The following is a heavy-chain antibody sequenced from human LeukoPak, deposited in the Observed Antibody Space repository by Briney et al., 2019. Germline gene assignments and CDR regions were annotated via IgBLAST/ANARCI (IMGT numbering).Heavy chain of an antibody. D-gene: IGHD6-13*01. J-gene: IGHJ6*03. Sequence: GGSLRLSCAASGFAFGSYGMHWVRQAPGKGLEWVAVIWVDGSNTHYADSVKGRFTISRDNSNNTLFLQMNSLRAEDTATYYCSRCPTAAAGPFYYYYMDVWGQGTTVIVSS. CDR3: SRCPTAAAGPFYYYYMDV. CDR1: GFAFGSYG. CDR2: IWVDGSNT. V-gene: IGHV3-33*01.